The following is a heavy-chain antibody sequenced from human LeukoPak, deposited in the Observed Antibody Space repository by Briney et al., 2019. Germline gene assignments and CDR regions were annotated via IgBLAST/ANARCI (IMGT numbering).Heavy chain of an antibody. CDR1: GFTFSSYA. CDR2: ISGSGGST. D-gene: IGHD3-10*01. V-gene: IGHV3-23*01. J-gene: IGHJ4*02. CDR3: AKDLSFFGEFQTYYFDY. Sequence: PGGSLRLSCAASGFTFSSYAMSWVRQAPGKGLEWVSAISGSGGSTYYADSVKGRFTISRDNSKNTLYLQMNSLRAEDTAVYYCAKDLSFFGEFQTYYFDYWGQGTLVTVSS.